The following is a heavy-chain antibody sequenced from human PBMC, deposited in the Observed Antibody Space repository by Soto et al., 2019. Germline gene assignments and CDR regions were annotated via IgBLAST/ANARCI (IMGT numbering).Heavy chain of an antibody. D-gene: IGHD3-3*01. J-gene: IGHJ3*01. CDR3: AREGILGLFDAYDL. CDR1: VFTSSG. Sequence: ASVKVSCKASVFTSSGISWVRQAPGQRLEWMGWISTHSGNTIYAQKFQGRVIMTMDTSTTTVYMELGSLRPDDTAVYLCAREGILGLFDAYDLWGQGTMVTVSS. CDR2: ISTHSGNT. V-gene: IGHV1-18*04.